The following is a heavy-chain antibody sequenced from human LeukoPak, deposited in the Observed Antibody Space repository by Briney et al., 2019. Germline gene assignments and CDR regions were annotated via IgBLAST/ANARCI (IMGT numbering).Heavy chain of an antibody. CDR2: ISSNGGST. CDR1: GFTFSNYA. J-gene: IGHJ3*02. CDR3: VKALGYCSGGSCLAFDI. V-gene: IGHV3-64D*06. D-gene: IGHD2-15*01. Sequence: PGGSLRLSCSASGFTFSNYAMHWVRQAPGKGLEYVSAISSNGGSTYYADSVNGRFTISRDNSKNTLYLQMSSLRAEDTAVYYCVKALGYCSGGSCLAFDIWGQGTMVTVSS.